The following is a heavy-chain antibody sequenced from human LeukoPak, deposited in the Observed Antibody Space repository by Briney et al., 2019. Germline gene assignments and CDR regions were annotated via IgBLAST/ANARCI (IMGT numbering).Heavy chain of an antibody. Sequence: GGSLRLSCAASGFTVSSYRMNWVRQAPGKGLEWVSCIGSSSSSIYYIDSVKGRFTIYRDNAKNSLYLQMNSLRAEDTAVYYCAREAGEAFDIWGQGTMVTVSS. V-gene: IGHV3-21*01. J-gene: IGHJ3*02. D-gene: IGHD3-16*01. CDR3: AREAGEAFDI. CDR2: IGSSSSSI. CDR1: GFTVSSYR.